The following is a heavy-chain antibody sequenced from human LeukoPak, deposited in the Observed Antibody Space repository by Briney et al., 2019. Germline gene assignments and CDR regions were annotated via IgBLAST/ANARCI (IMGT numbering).Heavy chain of an antibody. V-gene: IGHV3-30*18. CDR1: GFTFSSYG. Sequence: PGGSLRLSCAASGFTFSSYGMHWVRQAPGKGLEWVAVISYDGSNKYYADSVKGRFTISRDNSENTLYLQMNSLRAEDTAVYYCAKGYGDFYYYYGMDVWGQGTTVTVSS. CDR3: AKGYGDFYYYYGMDV. D-gene: IGHD4-17*01. J-gene: IGHJ6*02. CDR2: ISYDGSNK.